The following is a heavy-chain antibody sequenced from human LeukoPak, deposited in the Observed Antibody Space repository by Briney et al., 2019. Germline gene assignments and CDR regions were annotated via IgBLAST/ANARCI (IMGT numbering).Heavy chain of an antibody. J-gene: IGHJ1*01. D-gene: IGHD3-10*01. V-gene: IGHV1-2*02. Sequence: GASVKVSCKASEYTLSGHYMHWVRQAPGQGLEWMGWINPNSGGTIYVQNFQGRVTMTRDTSGTTVYMDLSSLRSDDTAVYYCARELSIVGGVPGGGFQHWGQGTLVIVSS. CDR1: EYTLSGHY. CDR2: INPNSGGT. CDR3: ARELSIVGGVPGGGFQH.